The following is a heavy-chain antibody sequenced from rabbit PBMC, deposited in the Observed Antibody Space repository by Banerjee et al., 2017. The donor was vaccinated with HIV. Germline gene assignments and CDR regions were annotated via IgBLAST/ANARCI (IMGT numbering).Heavy chain of an antibody. D-gene: IGHD4-1*01. CDR3: ARDLAGVIGWNFGL. Sequence: QEQLVESGGDLVTPGGTLTLTCTASGFTISSYHMCWVRQAPGKGLEWIACIYVGDGNTYYASWAKGRFTISKTSSTTVTLQMTSLTAADTATYFCARDLAGVIGWNFGLWGPGALVTVS. V-gene: IGHV1S45*01. J-gene: IGHJ4*01. CDR1: GFTISSYH. CDR2: IYVGDGNT.